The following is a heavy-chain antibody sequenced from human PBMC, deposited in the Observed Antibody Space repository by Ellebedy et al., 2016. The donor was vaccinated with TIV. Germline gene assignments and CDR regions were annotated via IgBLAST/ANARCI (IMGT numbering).Heavy chain of an antibody. CDR2: IYYSGST. V-gene: IGHV4-39*01. Sequence: SETLSLTCTVSGDSISSYIYYWGWIRQPPGKGLEWIGTIYYSGSTFYNPSLKSRVTISVDTSKNPVSLKLTSVTATDTAVYYCARVGPFGDYYDTSGYPLFPTPIGNWGQGALLIVSS. CDR1: GDSISSYIYY. CDR3: ARVGPFGDYYDTSGYPLFPTPIGN. J-gene: IGHJ4*02. D-gene: IGHD3-22*01.